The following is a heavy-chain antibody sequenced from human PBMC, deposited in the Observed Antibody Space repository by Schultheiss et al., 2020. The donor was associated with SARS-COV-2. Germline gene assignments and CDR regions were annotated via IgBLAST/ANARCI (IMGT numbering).Heavy chain of an antibody. CDR2: IKQDGSEK. Sequence: GGSLRLSCAASGFTFSSYAMHWVRQAPGKGLEWVANIKQDGSEKYYVDSVKGRFTISRDNSKNTLYLQMNSLRAEDTAVYYCARAHKYYYGSGSYSYDYWGQGTLVTVSS. CDR3: ARAHKYYYGSGSYSYDY. CDR1: GFTFSSYA. D-gene: IGHD3-10*01. V-gene: IGHV3-7*03. J-gene: IGHJ4*02.